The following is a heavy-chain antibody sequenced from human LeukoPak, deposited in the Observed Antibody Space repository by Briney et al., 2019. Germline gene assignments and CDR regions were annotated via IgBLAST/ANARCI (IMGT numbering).Heavy chain of an antibody. CDR2: IYHSGST. V-gene: IGHV4-4*02. D-gene: IGHD6-13*01. Sequence: SETLSLTCAASGGSISSSNWWSWVRQPPGKGLEWIGEIYHSGSTNYNPSLKSRVTISVDKSKNQFSLKLSSVTAADTAVYYCARGVTAGSPWFDYWGQGTLVTVSS. J-gene: IGHJ4*02. CDR1: GGSISSSNW. CDR3: ARGVTAGSPWFDY.